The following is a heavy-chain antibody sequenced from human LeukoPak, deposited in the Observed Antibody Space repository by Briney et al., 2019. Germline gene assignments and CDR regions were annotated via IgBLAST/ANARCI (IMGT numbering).Heavy chain of an antibody. D-gene: IGHD2-21*01. CDR2: ITTAGDT. V-gene: IGHV3-13*01. Sequence: GGSLRLSCAASGFTVNRYDMHWVRQPAAKGLEWVSVITTAGDTYYSDFAKGRFSISRDDANNSIFLQMSRLGAGDTAAYRCAREDCAGSTCYILDSWGQGALVTVSS. J-gene: IGHJ5*01. CDR1: GFTVNRYD. CDR3: AREDCAGSTCYILDS.